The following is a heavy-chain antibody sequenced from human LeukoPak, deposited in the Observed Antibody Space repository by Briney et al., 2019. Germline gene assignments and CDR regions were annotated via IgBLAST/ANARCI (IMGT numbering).Heavy chain of an antibody. CDR1: GYTFTGYH. D-gene: IGHD2-2*01. CDR2: INPNSGDT. V-gene: IGHV1-2*06. J-gene: IGHJ4*02. Sequence: ASVNVSCKASGYTFTGYHMHWVRQAPGQGLEWMRRINPNSGDTNYAQKFQGRVAMTRDTSISTAYMELSRLRSDDTAVYYCARDYCSSTSCLFDYWGQGTLVTVSS. CDR3: ARDYCSSTSCLFDY.